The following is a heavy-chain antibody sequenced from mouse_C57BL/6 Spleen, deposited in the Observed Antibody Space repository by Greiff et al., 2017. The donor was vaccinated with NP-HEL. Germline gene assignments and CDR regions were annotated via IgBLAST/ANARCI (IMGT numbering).Heavy chain of an antibody. V-gene: IGHV1-69*01. D-gene: IGHD1-1*01. CDR3: ACGITTVVAGSGFDY. J-gene: IGHJ2*01. CDR2: IDPSASYT. Sequence: QVQLQQPGAEPVMPGASVKLSCKASGYTFTSYWMHWVKQRPGQGLEWIGEIDPSASYTNYNQKFKGKSTLTVDKSSSTAYMQLSSLTSEDSAVYYCACGITTVVAGSGFDYWGQGTTLTVSS. CDR1: GYTFTSYW.